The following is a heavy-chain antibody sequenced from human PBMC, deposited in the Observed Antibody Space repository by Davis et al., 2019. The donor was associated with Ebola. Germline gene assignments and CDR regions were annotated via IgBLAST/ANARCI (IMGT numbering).Heavy chain of an antibody. V-gene: IGHV3-30*02. CDR1: GFTFSSYG. CDR3: ARDFGLAAAGTALDH. Sequence: GGSLRLSCAASGFTFSSYGMHWVRQAPGKGLEWVAFIRYDGSNKYYADSVKGRFTISRDNSKNTLYLQMNSLRAEDTAVYYCARDFGLAAAGTALDHWGQGTLVTVSS. J-gene: IGHJ4*02. D-gene: IGHD6-13*01. CDR2: IRYDGSNK.